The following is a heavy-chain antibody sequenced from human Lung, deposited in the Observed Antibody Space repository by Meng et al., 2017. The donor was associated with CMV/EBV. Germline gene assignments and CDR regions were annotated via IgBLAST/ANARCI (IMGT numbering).Heavy chain of an antibody. CDR2: IIPIFGTA. D-gene: IGHD3-22*01. J-gene: IGHJ6*02. CDR1: GGNFGTYA. Sequence: SVXVSXKASGGNFGTYAISWVRQAPGQGLEWMGGIIPIFGTASFAQKFQGRVTITTDESTAYMELSSLRSEDAAVYYCARTRYDSSGYDAYYYCAMDVWXQGTTVIVSS. V-gene: IGHV1-69*05. CDR3: ARTRYDSSGYDAYYYCAMDV.